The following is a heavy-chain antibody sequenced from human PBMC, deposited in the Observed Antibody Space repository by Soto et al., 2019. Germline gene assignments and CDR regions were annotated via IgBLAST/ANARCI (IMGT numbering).Heavy chain of an antibody. D-gene: IGHD2-21*02. CDR3: ARQRTTVVTQAYFDH. V-gene: IGHV4-39*01. CDR1: GESISSTSYY. CDR2: IYYSGRT. J-gene: IGHJ4*02. Sequence: SETLSLTCIVSGESISSTSYYWGWIRQPPGKGLEWIGSIYYSGRTYYNPSFKSRVTISIDTSKNQFSLKLSSVTATDTAVYYCARQRTTVVTQAYFDHWGQGALVTVSS.